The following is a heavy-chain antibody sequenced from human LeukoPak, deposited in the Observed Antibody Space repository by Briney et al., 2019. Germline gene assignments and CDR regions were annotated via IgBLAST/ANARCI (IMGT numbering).Heavy chain of an antibody. CDR3: ARSLDV. CDR1: GFTFSNYW. Sequence: GGPLRLSCTASGFTFSNYWMHWVRQAPGKGLEWVANIKQDGSEIYYVGSVKGRFTISRDNAKNSLYLQMNSLRAEDTAVYYCARSLDVWGQGTTVTVSS. V-gene: IGHV3-7*01. J-gene: IGHJ6*02. CDR2: IKQDGSEI.